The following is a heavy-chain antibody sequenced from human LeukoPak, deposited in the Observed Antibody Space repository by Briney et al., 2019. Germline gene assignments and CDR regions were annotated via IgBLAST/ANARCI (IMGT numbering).Heavy chain of an antibody. Sequence: TGGSLRLSCVASGFTFITYAFHWVRQAPGKGLEYVSAISNNGEDTYYADSVKGRFTISRDNSKNTLYLQMGSLRAGDMAVYYCVRGGGVVAGTYDCWGQGTLVTVSS. CDR3: VRGGGVVAGTYDC. V-gene: IGHV3-64*02. CDR1: GFTFITYA. D-gene: IGHD6-19*01. J-gene: IGHJ4*02. CDR2: ISNNGEDT.